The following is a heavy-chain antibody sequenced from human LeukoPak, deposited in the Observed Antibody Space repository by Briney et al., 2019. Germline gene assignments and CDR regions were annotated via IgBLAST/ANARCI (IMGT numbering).Heavy chain of an antibody. Sequence: GGSLRLSCEASGLTFSNSWMHWVRQIPGKGLVWVSRMYGDMRDISYADSVKGRFTISRDNAKNTVYLQMNSLRGEDTAVYYCARDLGLRGSTWGQGALVTVSS. CDR1: GLTFSNSW. J-gene: IGHJ5*02. V-gene: IGHV3-74*01. CDR3: ARDLGLRGST. CDR2: MYGDMRDI. D-gene: IGHD5-12*01.